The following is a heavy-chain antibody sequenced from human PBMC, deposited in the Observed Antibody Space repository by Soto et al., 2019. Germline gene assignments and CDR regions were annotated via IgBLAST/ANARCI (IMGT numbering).Heavy chain of an antibody. CDR3: ARALQWLTRFDY. V-gene: IGHV3-30-3*01. CDR1: GFTFSSYA. D-gene: IGHD6-19*01. Sequence: LRLSCAASGFTFSSYAMHRVRQAPGKGLEWVAVISYDGSNKYYADSVKGRFTISRDNSKNTLYLQMNSLRAEDTAVYYCARALQWLTRFDYWGQGTLVTVSS. CDR2: ISYDGSNK. J-gene: IGHJ4*02.